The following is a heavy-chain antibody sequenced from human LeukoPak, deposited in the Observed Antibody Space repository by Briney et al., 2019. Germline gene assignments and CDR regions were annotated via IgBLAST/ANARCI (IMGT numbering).Heavy chain of an antibody. V-gene: IGHV4-34*01. J-gene: IGHJ4*02. CDR1: GGSFSGYY. Sequence: PSETLSLTCAVYGGSFSGYYWSWIRQPPGKGLEWIGEINHSGSTNYNPSLKSRVTISVDTSKNQFSLKLSSVTAADTAVYYCARRGFRYFDWLLRPPYFDYWGQGTLVTVSS. CDR3: ARRGFRYFDWLLRPPYFDY. CDR2: INHSGST. D-gene: IGHD3-9*01.